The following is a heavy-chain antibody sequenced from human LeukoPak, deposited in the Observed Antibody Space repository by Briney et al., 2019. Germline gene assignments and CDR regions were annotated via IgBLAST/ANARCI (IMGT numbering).Heavy chain of an antibody. J-gene: IGHJ4*02. D-gene: IGHD3-22*01. CDR1: GYSFTSYW. Sequence: HGESLKISCKGSGYSFTSYWIGWVRQMPGKGLEWMGIIYPGDSDTRYSPSFQGQVTISADKSISTAYLQWSSLKASDTAMYYCARNTYYYDSSGMLLPSFDYWGQGTLVTVSS. V-gene: IGHV5-51*01. CDR2: IYPGDSDT. CDR3: ARNTYYYDSSGMLLPSFDY.